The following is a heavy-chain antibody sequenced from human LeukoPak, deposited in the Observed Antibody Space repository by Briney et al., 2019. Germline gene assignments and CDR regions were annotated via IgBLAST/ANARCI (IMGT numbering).Heavy chain of an antibody. Sequence: PSETLSLTCTVSGGSISSGTYYWGWIRQTPGKGLEWIGSIYHSGNTYYNPSLKSRVTISVDASKNQVSLKLSSVTAADTAVYYCARETTTVGLHWFDPWGQGTLVTVSS. J-gene: IGHJ5*02. CDR3: ARETTTVGLHWFDP. CDR1: GGSISSGTYY. CDR2: IYHSGNT. V-gene: IGHV4-39*07. D-gene: IGHD1-26*01.